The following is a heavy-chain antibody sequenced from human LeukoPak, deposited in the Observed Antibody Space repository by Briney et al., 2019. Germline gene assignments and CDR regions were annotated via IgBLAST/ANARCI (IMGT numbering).Heavy chain of an antibody. CDR2: IYYSGST. Sequence: SETLSLTCTVSGGSISSYYWSWIRQPPGKGLEWIGYIYYSGSTNYNPSLKSRVTISVDTSKNQFSLKLSSVTAADTAVYYCARLRDYDDAFDIWGQGPMVTVSS. V-gene: IGHV4-59*01. D-gene: IGHD4-17*01. CDR3: ARLRDYDDAFDI. CDR1: GGSISSYY. J-gene: IGHJ3*02.